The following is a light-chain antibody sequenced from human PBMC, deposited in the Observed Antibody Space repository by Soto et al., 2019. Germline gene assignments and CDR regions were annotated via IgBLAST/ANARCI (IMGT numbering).Light chain of an antibody. J-gene: IGLJ1*01. V-gene: IGLV2-14*01. CDR2: EVS. CDR1: SSDVGGYNS. Sequence: QSVLTQPASVSGSPGQSITFSCTGTSSDVGGYNSVSWYQQHPGKAPKLMIYEVSNRPSGVSNRFSGSKSGNTASLTISGLQAEDEADYDCSSYTTSSTLLYVFGTGTKVTVL. CDR3: SSYTTSSTLLYV.